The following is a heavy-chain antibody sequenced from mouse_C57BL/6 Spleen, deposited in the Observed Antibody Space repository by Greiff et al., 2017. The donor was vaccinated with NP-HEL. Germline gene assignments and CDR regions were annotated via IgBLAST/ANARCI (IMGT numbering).Heavy chain of an antibody. CDR1: GFTFSDYG. Sequence: EVQLQESGGGLVKPGGSLKLSCAASGFTFSDYGMHWVRQAPEKGLEWVAYISSGSSTIYYADTVKGRFTISRDNAKNTLFLQMTRLRSEDTAMYYCARRRHYYGSSYFDVWGTGTTVTVSS. D-gene: IGHD1-1*01. CDR2: ISSGSSTI. CDR3: ARRRHYYGSSYFDV. J-gene: IGHJ1*03. V-gene: IGHV5-17*01.